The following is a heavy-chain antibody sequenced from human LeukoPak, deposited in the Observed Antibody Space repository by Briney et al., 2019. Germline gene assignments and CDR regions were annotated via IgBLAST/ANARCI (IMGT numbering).Heavy chain of an antibody. Sequence: PGGSLRLSCTASGFTFSSYWMHWVRQAPGKGLVWVSRITKDGSITDYADSVKGRFTISRDNSKNTVYLQMYSLRVEDSAVYFCARDYYYGLDVWGQGTTVTVSS. CDR3: ARDYYYGLDV. V-gene: IGHV3-74*01. CDR1: GFTFSSYW. CDR2: ITKDGSIT. J-gene: IGHJ6*02.